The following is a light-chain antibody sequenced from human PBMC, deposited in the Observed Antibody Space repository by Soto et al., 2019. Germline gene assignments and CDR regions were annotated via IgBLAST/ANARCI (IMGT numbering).Light chain of an antibody. CDR2: AAS. V-gene: IGKV1-9*01. CDR1: QGISSS. J-gene: IGKJ5*01. Sequence: IQLTQSPSSLSASVGDRVTITCRASQGISSSFACYHQKPGNAPKLLVYAASTLESGVPSRFGGSGSGTDFTLTISSLQPEDFATYYCHQLNSYPHTFGQGTRLEI. CDR3: HQLNSYPHT.